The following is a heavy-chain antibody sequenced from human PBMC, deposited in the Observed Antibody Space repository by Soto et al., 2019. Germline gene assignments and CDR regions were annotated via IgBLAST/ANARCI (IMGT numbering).Heavy chain of an antibody. CDR3: AKIRDYYLFVDY. V-gene: IGHV4-31*03. CDR2: IYSNGRT. Sequence: SENVSLTCTVSGGSIDSRGYCWTWIRQHPGKGLEWIGYIYSNGRTDYNPSLKNRLTMSLDTSKNQFSLRLTSVTAADTAEYYCAKIRDYYLFVDYWGLGTLVTVSS. D-gene: IGHD3-10*01. J-gene: IGHJ4*02. CDR1: GGSIDSRGYC.